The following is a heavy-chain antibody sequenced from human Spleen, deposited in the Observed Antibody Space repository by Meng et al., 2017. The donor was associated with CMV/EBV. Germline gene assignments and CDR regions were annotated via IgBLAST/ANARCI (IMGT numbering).Heavy chain of an antibody. V-gene: IGHV1-69*05. Sequence: GQAPGKGVEWLGGISPILGTAKYAKKYQGRVTITTDESTRTAYMELSSLRSEDTAVYYCARGRGYYYDSSGYYHHYSDWFDPWGQGTLVTVSS. J-gene: IGHJ5*02. CDR2: ISPILGTA. CDR3: ARGRGYYYDSSGYYHHYSDWFDP. D-gene: IGHD3-22*01.